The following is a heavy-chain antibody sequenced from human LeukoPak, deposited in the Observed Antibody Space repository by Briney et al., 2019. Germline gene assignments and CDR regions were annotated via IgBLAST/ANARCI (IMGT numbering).Heavy chain of an antibody. CDR1: GYTFTSYA. V-gene: IGHV7-4-1*02. D-gene: IGHD3-3*01. J-gene: IGHJ4*02. CDR3: ARAHYDFWSGYYPSKNFDY. CDR2: INTNTGNP. Sequence: ASVKVSCKASGYTFTSYAMNWVRQAPGQGLEWMGWINTNTGNPTYAQGFTGRFVFSLDTSVSTAYLQISSLKAEDTAVYYCARAHYDFWSGYYPSKNFDYWGQGTLVTVSS.